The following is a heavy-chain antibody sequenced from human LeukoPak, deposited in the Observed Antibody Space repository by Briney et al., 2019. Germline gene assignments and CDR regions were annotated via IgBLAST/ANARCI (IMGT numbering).Heavy chain of an antibody. Sequence: GESLMIPCKGSGYSFTSYWIGWVRQMPGKGLEWMGIIYSGDSDTRYSASFQGQVTISGDKSISTAYLQWSSLKASDTAMYYCARKPEGGYGINWFDPWGQGTLVTVSS. CDR2: IYSGDSDT. CDR3: ARKPEGGYGINWFDP. J-gene: IGHJ5*02. D-gene: IGHD5-12*01. V-gene: IGHV5-51*01. CDR1: GYSFTSYW.